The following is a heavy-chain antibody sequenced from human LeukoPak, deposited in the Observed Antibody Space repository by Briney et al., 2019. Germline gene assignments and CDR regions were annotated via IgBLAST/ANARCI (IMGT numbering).Heavy chain of an antibody. D-gene: IGHD1-1*01. CDR3: ARTGEDYYYYYMDV. CDR2: VNTNTGNP. CDR1: GYTFTSYA. J-gene: IGHJ6*03. V-gene: IGHV7-4-1*02. Sequence: GASVKVSCKASGYTFTSYAMNWVRQAPGQGLEWMGWVNTNTGNPTYAQGFTGRFVFSLDTSVSTAYLQISSLKAEDTAVYYCARTGEDYYYYYMDVWGKGTTVTVSS.